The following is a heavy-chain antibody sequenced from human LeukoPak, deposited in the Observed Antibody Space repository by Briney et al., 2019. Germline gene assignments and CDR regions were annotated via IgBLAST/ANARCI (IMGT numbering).Heavy chain of an antibody. CDR2: IYYSGST. CDR1: GGSISSNNYY. V-gene: IGHV4-39*01. J-gene: IGHJ4*02. Sequence: PSETLSLTCTVSGGSISSNNYYWGWIRQPPGKGLEWIGSIYYSGSTYYNPSLKSRVTISVDTSKNQFSLRLSSVSAADTAVYYCARLGWGSMMWDYWGQGTLVTVFS. CDR3: ARLGWGSMMWDY. D-gene: IGHD2/OR15-2a*01.